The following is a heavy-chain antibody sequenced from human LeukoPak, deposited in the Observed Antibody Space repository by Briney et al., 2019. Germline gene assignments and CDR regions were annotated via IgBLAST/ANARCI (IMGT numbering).Heavy chain of an antibody. D-gene: IGHD5-24*01. CDR3: ARVVLGRRWLQTSYYYGMDV. Sequence: SVKVSCKASGGTFSSYAISWVRQAPRQGLEWMGGIIPIFGTANYAQKFQGRVTITADESTSTAYLELSSLTSEDTAVYYCARVVLGRRWLQTSYYYGMDVWGQGTTVTVSS. J-gene: IGHJ6*02. CDR1: GGTFSSYA. CDR2: IIPIFGTA. V-gene: IGHV1-69*01.